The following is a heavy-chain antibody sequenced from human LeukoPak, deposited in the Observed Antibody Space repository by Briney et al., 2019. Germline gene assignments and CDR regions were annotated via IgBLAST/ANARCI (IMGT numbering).Heavy chain of an antibody. CDR3: ARGRRIQLGYFGY. D-gene: IGHD5-18*01. V-gene: IGHV1-8*01. Sequence: ASVKVSCKASGYTFTSYDINWVRQATGQGLEWMGWMNPNSGNTGYAQKFQGRVTMTRNTSISTAYIELSSLRSEDTAVYYCARGRRIQLGYFGYWGQGTLVTVSS. J-gene: IGHJ4*02. CDR1: GYTFTSYD. CDR2: MNPNSGNT.